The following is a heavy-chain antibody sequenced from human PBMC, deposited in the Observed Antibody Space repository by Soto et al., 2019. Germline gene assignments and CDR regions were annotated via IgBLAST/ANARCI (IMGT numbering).Heavy chain of an antibody. CDR3: AADLGLSRGIPYYFDY. Sequence: GASVKVSSKASGFTFTSSAVQWVRQARGQRLEWIGWIVVGSGNTNYAQKFQERVTITRDMSTSTAYMELSSLRSEDTAVYYCAADLGLSRGIPYYFDYWGQGTLVTVSS. CDR2: IVVGSGNT. D-gene: IGHD3-10*01. J-gene: IGHJ4*02. CDR1: GFTFTSSA. V-gene: IGHV1-58*01.